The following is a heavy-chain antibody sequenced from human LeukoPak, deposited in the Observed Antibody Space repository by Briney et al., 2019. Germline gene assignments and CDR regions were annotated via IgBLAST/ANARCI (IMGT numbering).Heavy chain of an antibody. CDR2: IIPILGIA. J-gene: IGHJ6*02. V-gene: IGHV1-69*04. CDR3: ARDLHDGITYYYYGMDV. Sequence: SVKVSCKASGYTFSSYAISWVRQAPGQGLEWMGRIIPILGIANYAQKFQGRVTITADKSTSTAYMELSSLRSEDTAVYYCARDLHDGITYYYYGMDVWGQGTTVTVSS. D-gene: IGHD1-7*01. CDR1: GYTFSSYA.